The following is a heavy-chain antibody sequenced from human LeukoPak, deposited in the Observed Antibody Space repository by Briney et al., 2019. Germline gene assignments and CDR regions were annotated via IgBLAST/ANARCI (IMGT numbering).Heavy chain of an antibody. CDR1: GRSFSGYY. D-gene: IGHD5-18*01. CDR3: ARALYSYGYDY. CDR2: INHSGST. Sequence: SETLSLTCAVYGRSFSGYYWSWIRQPPGKGLEWIGEINHSGSTNYNPSLKSRVTISVDTSKNQFSLKLSSVTAADTAVYYCARALYSYGYDYWGQGTLVTVSS. V-gene: IGHV4-34*01. J-gene: IGHJ4*02.